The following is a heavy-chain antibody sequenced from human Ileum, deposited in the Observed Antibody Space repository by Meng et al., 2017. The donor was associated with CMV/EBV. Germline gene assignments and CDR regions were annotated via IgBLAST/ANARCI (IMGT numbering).Heavy chain of an antibody. J-gene: IGHJ4*02. CDR2: IYNSGKT. V-gene: IGHV4-30-4*01. Sequence: VRLQESGPGLVKPSETLSLICSVSGDSITTGNSYWSWIRQAPGKDMEWIGYIYNSGKTDCNPSLKSRVTISIDTSKNQFSLKLTSVTAADTAVYYCARGRVAQDYWGQGTLVTVSS. CDR1: GDSITTGNSY. CDR3: ARGRVAQDY.